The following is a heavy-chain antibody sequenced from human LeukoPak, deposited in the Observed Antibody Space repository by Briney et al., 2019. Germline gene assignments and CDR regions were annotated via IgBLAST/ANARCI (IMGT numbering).Heavy chain of an antibody. CDR3: SAPGYYDSSGYYYDAFDI. CDR2: IYYSGGT. D-gene: IGHD3-22*01. V-gene: IGHV4-39*03. Sequence: SETLSLTCTVSGGSISSSDYYWGWIRQPPGKGLEWIGSIYYSGGTYYNPSLKSRVTISPDTSKNQFSLKLSSVTAADTALYYCSAPGYYDSSGYYYDAFDIWGQGTMVTVSS. CDR1: GGSISSSDYY. J-gene: IGHJ3*02.